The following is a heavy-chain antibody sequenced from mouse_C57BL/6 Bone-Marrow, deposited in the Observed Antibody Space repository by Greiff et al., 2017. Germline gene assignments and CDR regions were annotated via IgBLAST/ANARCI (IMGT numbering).Heavy chain of an antibody. CDR3: ARSSTVVGDYYAMDY. D-gene: IGHD1-1*01. V-gene: IGHV5-4*03. J-gene: IGHJ4*01. CDR1: GFTFSSYA. CDR2: ISDGGSYT. Sequence: EVKLQESGGGLVKPGGSLKLSCAASGFTFSSYAMSWVRQTPEKRLEWVATISDGGSYTYYPDNVKGRFTISRDNAKNNLYLQMSHLKSEDTAMYYCARSSTVVGDYYAMDYWGQGTSVTVSS.